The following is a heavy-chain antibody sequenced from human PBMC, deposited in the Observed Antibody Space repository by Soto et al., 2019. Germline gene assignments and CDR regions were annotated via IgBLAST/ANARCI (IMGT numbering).Heavy chain of an antibody. CDR2: IYYSGST. J-gene: IGHJ4*02. V-gene: IGHV4-39*01. CDR1: GGSISSSSYY. Sequence: SETLSLTCTVSGGSISSSSYYWGWIRQPPGKGLEWIGSIYYSGSTYHNPSPKSRVPISVDTSKNQFSPKLSSVTAADTAVYYCASHPPYYGSGSYYTKTFDGLGQGTLVTVSS. D-gene: IGHD3-10*01. CDR3: ASHPPYYGSGSYYTKTFDG.